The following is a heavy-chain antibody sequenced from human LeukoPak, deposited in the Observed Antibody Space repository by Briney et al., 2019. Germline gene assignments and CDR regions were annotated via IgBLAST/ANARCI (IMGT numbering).Heavy chain of an antibody. D-gene: IGHD6-25*01. CDR2: INTSGST. Sequence: SETLSLTCTVSGGSISSYYWTWIRQSAGKGLEWIGRINTSGSTNYNPSLRSRVTMSVNTSKNQFSLNLTSVPAADTAVYSCAREGGDPRWLDPWGQGTLVTVSS. CDR3: AREGGDPRWLDP. J-gene: IGHJ5*02. CDR1: GGSISSYY. V-gene: IGHV4-4*07.